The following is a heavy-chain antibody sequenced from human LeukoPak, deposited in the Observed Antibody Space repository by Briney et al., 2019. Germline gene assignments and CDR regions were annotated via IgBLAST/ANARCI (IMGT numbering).Heavy chain of an antibody. CDR2: IWYDGNNK. J-gene: IGHJ4*02. CDR1: GFTFSSYG. V-gene: IGHV3-33*01. CDR3: ARAFTRGYSYGAEVGY. D-gene: IGHD5-18*01. Sequence: PGGSLRLSCAASGFTFSSYGMHWVRQAPGKGLEWVALIWYDGNNKYYADSVKGRFTISRDNSKNTLYLQMNSLRAEDTAVYYCARAFTRGYSYGAEVGYWGQGTLVTVSS.